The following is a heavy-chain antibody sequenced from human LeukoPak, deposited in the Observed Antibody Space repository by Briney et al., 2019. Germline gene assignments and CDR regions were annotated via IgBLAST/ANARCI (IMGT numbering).Heavy chain of an antibody. CDR2: IGGRDDGT. V-gene: IGHV3-23*01. CDR3: AKDPNPLYDFWTGYK. Sequence: PGGSLRPSCAASGFTFTGHTMTWLRQAPGKGLEWVSIIGGRDDGTYYADSVEGRFTISRENSKNILYLHMSSLRAEDTAVYYCAKDPNPLYDFWTGYKWGQGTLVTVSS. CDR1: GFTFTGHT. J-gene: IGHJ4*02. D-gene: IGHD3-3*01.